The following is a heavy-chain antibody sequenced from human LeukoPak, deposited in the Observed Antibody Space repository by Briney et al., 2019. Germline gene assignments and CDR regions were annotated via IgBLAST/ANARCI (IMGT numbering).Heavy chain of an antibody. J-gene: IGHJ4*02. CDR2: IYYSGST. D-gene: IGHD2-21*02. CDR3: ASGPLTSPYFDY. Sequence: SETLSLTCTVSGGSFSSGGYYWSWIRQHPGKGLEWIGYIYYSGSTYYNPSLKSRVTISVDTSKNQFSLKLSSVTAADTAVYYCASGPLTSPYFDYWGQGTLVTVSS. CDR1: GGSFSSGGYY. V-gene: IGHV4-31*03.